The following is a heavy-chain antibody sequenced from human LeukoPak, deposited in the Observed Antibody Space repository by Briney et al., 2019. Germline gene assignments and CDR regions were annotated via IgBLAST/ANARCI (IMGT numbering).Heavy chain of an antibody. CDR3: ARDEYSSPYYYYYYMDV. V-gene: IGHV3-7*01. D-gene: IGHD6-6*01. CDR1: GFTFSSYW. Sequence: GGSLRLSCAASGFTFSSYWMSWVRQAPGKGLEWVANIKQDGSEKYYVDSVKGRFTISRDNAKNSLYLQMNGLRAEDTAVYYCARDEYSSPYYYYYYMDVWGKGTTVTVSS. CDR2: IKQDGSEK. J-gene: IGHJ6*03.